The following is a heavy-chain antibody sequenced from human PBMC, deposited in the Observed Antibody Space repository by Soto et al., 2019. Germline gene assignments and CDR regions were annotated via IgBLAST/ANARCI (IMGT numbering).Heavy chain of an antibody. CDR3: ARGSIVVVPAAMSASIDY. V-gene: IGHV3-66*01. J-gene: IGHJ4*02. Sequence: EVQLVESGGGLVQPGGSLRLSCAASGFTVSSNYMSWGRQAPGKGLEWVSVIYSGGSTYYADSVKGRFTISRDNSKNTLYLQMNSLRAEDTAVYYCARGSIVVVPAAMSASIDYWGQGTLVTVSS. D-gene: IGHD2-2*01. CDR2: IYSGGST. CDR1: GFTVSSNY.